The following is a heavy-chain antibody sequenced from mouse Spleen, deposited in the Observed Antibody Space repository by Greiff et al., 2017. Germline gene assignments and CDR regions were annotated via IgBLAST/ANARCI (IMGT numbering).Heavy chain of an antibody. CDR1: GYTFTSYT. CDR2: INPSSGYT. V-gene: IGHV1-4*01. Sequence: QVQLQQSGAELARPGASVKMSCKASGYTFTSYTMHWVKQRPGQGLEWIGYINPSSGYTKYNQKFKDKATLTADKSSSTAYMQLSSLTSEDSAVYYCARRRWGNYEDYYAMDYWGQGTSVTVSS. CDR3: ARRRWGNYEDYYAMDY. J-gene: IGHJ4*01. D-gene: IGHD2-1*01.